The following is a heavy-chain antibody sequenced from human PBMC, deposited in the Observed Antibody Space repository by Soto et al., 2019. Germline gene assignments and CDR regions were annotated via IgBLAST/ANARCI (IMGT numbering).Heavy chain of an antibody. V-gene: IGHV3-23*01. CDR1: GFTFSDYA. J-gene: IGHJ4*02. Sequence: PGGSLRLSCAASGFTFSDYAMSWVRQAPGKGLEWVSGIDYSGDRTYYADSLKGRLTISRDNSKNILYLQLNSLRVEDTAVYYCAKKPTSGSYFDYWGQGTLVTVSS. CDR3: AKKPTSGSYFDY. CDR2: IDYSGDRT. D-gene: IGHD3-10*01.